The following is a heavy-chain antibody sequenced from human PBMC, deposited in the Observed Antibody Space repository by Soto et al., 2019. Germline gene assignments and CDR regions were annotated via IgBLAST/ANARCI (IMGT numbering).Heavy chain of an antibody. CDR3: AREDFWSGYYTGGIDY. CDR1: GYTFTSYG. V-gene: IGHV1-18*01. J-gene: IGHJ4*02. Sequence: QVQLVQSGAEVKNPGASVKVSCKASGYTFTSYGFSWVRQAPGQGLEWMGWISTHNGNTNYAQKLQGRVTMTTEISTRTAYMELRSLRSDDTAVYYCAREDFWSGYYTGGIDYWGQGTLVTVSS. D-gene: IGHD3-3*01. CDR2: ISTHNGNT.